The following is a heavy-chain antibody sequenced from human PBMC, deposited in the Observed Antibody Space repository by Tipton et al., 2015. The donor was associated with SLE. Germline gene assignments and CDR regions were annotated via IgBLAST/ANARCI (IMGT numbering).Heavy chain of an antibody. CDR1: GDSIGSHY. CDR2: IHYTGST. Sequence: TLSLTCTVSGDSIGSHYWNWIRQTPGRGLEWIGFIHYTGSTNYNPSLKSRVTILLDTSKNHFSLRLNSVTAAETAVYYCARGGDGFNDAFDIWGQGTMVTVSS. J-gene: IGHJ3*02. D-gene: IGHD5-24*01. CDR3: ARGGDGFNDAFDI. V-gene: IGHV4-59*11.